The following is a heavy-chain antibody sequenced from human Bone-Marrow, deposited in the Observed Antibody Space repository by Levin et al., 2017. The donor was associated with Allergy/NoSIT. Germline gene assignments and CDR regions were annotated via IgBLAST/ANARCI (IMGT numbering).Heavy chain of an antibody. V-gene: IGHV4-34*01. Sequence: SETLSLTCAVYGGSFSGYYWSWIRQPPGKGLEWIGEINHSGSTNYNPSLKSRVTISVDTSKNQFSLKLSSVTAADTAVYYCARGRTSLTIFGVVMTYYFDYWGQGTLVTVSS. CDR2: INHSGST. CDR1: GGSFSGYY. CDR3: ARGRTSLTIFGVVMTYYFDY. J-gene: IGHJ4*02. D-gene: IGHD3-3*01.